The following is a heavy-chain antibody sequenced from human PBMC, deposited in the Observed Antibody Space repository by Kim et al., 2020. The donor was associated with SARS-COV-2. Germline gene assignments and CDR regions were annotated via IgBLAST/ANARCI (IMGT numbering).Heavy chain of an antibody. Sequence: SVKVSCKASGGTFSSYAISWVRQAPGQGLEWMGGIIPIFGTANYAQKFQGRVTITADESTSTAYMELSSLRSEDTAVYYCARDHKYEAIFGVVIINGDPARGGYYGMDVWGQGTTVTVSS. CDR1: GGTFSSYA. CDR3: ARDHKYEAIFGVVIINGDPARGGYYGMDV. CDR2: IIPIFGTA. D-gene: IGHD3-3*01. V-gene: IGHV1-69*13. J-gene: IGHJ6*02.